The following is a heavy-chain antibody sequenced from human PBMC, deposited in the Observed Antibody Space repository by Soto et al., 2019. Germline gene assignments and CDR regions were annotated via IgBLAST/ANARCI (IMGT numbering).Heavy chain of an antibody. V-gene: IGHV3-48*01. J-gene: IGHJ6*03. D-gene: IGHD2-2*01. CDR3: AREGGYCSSTSCLEHYYYMDV. CDR2: ISSSSSTI. CDR1: GFTFSSYS. Sequence: EVQLVESGGGLVQPGGSLRLSCAASGFTFSSYSMNWVRQAPGKGLEWVSYISSSSSTIYYADSVKGRFTISRDNAKNSLYLQMNSLRAEDTAVYYCAREGGYCSSTSCLEHYYYMDVWGKGTTVTVSS.